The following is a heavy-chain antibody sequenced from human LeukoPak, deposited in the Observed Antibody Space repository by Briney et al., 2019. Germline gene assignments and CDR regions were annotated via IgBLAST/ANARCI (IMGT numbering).Heavy chain of an antibody. Sequence: SETLSLTCAVYGGSFSGYYWSWIRQPPGKGLEWIGEINHSGSTNYNPSLKSRVTISVDTSKYQFSLKLSSVTAADTAVYYCARGQGRYYYDSSGYYSTKVRFDYWGQGTLVTVSS. CDR2: INHSGST. D-gene: IGHD3-22*01. CDR1: GGSFSGYY. J-gene: IGHJ4*02. CDR3: ARGQGRYYYDSSGYYSTKVRFDY. V-gene: IGHV4-34*01.